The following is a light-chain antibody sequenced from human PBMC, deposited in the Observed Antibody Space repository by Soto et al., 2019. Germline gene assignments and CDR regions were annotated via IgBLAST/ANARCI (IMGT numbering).Light chain of an antibody. J-gene: IGKJ1*01. V-gene: IGKV3-20*01. CDR3: QQYGSSPWT. Sequence: ETVLTQSPATLSLSPGERATLSCRASQTIRNNYLAWYRQTPGQAPRLLIYGASNRSTGIADRISGSGSGTDFPLIISRLEPEDFALYYCQQYGSSPWTFGQGTKLEIK. CDR1: QTIRNNY. CDR2: GAS.